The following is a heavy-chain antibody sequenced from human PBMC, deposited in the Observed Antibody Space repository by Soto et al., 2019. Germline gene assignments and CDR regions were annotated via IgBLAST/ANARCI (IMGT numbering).Heavy chain of an antibody. J-gene: IGHJ6*02. D-gene: IGHD3-3*01. CDR1: GYTFTGYY. Sequence: GASVKVSCKASGYTFTGYYMHWVRQAPGQGLEWMGWINPNSGGTNYAQKFQGWVTMTRDTSISTAYMELSRLRSDDTAVYYCARSRRRHTIFGVDPEKNYGMDVWGQGTTVTVSS. V-gene: IGHV1-2*04. CDR2: INPNSGGT. CDR3: ARSRRRHTIFGVDPEKNYGMDV.